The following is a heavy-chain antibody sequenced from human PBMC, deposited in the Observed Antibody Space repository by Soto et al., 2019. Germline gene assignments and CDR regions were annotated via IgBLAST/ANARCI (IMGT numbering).Heavy chain of an antibody. CDR3: AKRSTVTTSHFQH. CDR2: IYSGGST. Sequence: GGSLRLSCAASGFTVSSNYMSWVRQAPGKGLEWVSVIYSGGSTYYADSVKGRFTISRDNSKNTLYLQMNSLRAEDTAVYYCAKRSTVTTSHFQHWGQGTLVTVSS. CDR1: GFTVSSNY. J-gene: IGHJ1*01. V-gene: IGHV3-53*01. D-gene: IGHD4-17*01.